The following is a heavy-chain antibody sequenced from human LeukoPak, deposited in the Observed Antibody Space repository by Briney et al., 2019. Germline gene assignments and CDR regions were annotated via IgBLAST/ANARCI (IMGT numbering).Heavy chain of an antibody. CDR1: GFIVSGDF. CDR3: AKFFYGDYGYYYYYGMDV. V-gene: IGHV3-53*01. J-gene: IGHJ6*02. D-gene: IGHD4-17*01. Sequence: GGSLRLSCAASGFIVSGDFMSWVRQAPGKGLEWVSVIYSDGSTYYADSVKGRFTISRDNSRNTLYLQMNSLRAEDTAVYYCAKFFYGDYGYYYYYGMDVWGQGTTVTVSS. CDR2: IYSDGST.